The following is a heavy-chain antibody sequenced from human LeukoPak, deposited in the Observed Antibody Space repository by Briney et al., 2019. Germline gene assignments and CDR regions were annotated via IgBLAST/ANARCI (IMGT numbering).Heavy chain of an antibody. CDR1: GDSVSSGSYY. V-gene: IGHV4-61*01. D-gene: IGHD3-22*01. Sequence: SETLSLTCTVSGDSVSSGSYYWSWIRQAPGKGLEWIGYIYDNKNTNYNPSLKSRVTISVDTSKNQFSLKLSSATAADTAVYYCAREQAKITMIVVVRGGFDIWGQGTMVTVSS. J-gene: IGHJ3*02. CDR2: IYDNKNT. CDR3: AREQAKITMIVVVRGGFDI.